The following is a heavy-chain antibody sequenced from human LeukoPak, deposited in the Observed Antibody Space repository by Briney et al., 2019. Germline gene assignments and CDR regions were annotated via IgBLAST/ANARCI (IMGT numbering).Heavy chain of an antibody. CDR2: IYYSGST. CDR3: ATPYCSSISCLDVFNM. CDR1: GGSISSSSYY. V-gene: IGHV4-39*01. J-gene: IGHJ3*02. D-gene: IGHD2-2*01. Sequence: SETLSLTCTVSGGSISSSSYYWGWIRQPPGKGLEWIGSIYYSGSTYYNPSLKSRVTISVDTSKNQFSLKLSSVTAADTAVYYCATPYCSSISCLDVFNMWGQGTGVTVSS.